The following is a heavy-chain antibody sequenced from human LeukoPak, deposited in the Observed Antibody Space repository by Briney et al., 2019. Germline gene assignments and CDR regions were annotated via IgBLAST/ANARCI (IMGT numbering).Heavy chain of an antibody. CDR2: ISAYNGNT. V-gene: IGHV1-18*01. D-gene: IGHD2-2*01. J-gene: IGHJ6*03. Sequence: ASVKVSCKASGYTFTSYGISWVRQAPGRGLEWMGWISAYNGNTNYAQKLQGRVTMTTDTSTSTAYMELRSLRSDDTAVYYCARGCSSTSCYYYMDVWGKGTTVTISS. CDR3: ARGCSSTSCYYYMDV. CDR1: GYTFTSYG.